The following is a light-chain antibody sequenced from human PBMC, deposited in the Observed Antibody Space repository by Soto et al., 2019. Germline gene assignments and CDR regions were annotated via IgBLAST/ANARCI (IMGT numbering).Light chain of an antibody. CDR3: QQCNTYPRT. CDR2: DAS. V-gene: IGKV1-13*02. J-gene: IGKJ1*01. CDR1: QGISSA. Sequence: AIQLTQSPSSLSASVGDRVTITCRASQGISSALAWYQQKPGKGPKLLIYDASSVASGVPSRFSGSGSGTDFTLTISSLQPEDFATYYCQQCNTYPRTFGQGTKVEIK.